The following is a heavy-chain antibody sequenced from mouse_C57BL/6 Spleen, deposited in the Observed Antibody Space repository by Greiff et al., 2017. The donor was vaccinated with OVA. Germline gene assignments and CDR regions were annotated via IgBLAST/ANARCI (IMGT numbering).Heavy chain of an antibody. J-gene: IGHJ4*01. D-gene: IGHD1-2*01. V-gene: IGHV1-55*01. CDR3: ARLGTTAPYAMDY. Sequence: QVQLQQPGAELVKPGASVKMSCKASGYTFTSYWITWVKQRPGQGLEWIGDIYPGSGSTNYNEKFKSKATLTVDTSSSTAYMQLSSLTSEDSAVYYCARLGTTAPYAMDYWGQGTSVTVSS. CDR1: GYTFTSYW. CDR2: IYPGSGST.